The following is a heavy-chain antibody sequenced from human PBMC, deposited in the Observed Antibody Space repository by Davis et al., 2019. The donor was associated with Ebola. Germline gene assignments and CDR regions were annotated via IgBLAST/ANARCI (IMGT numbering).Heavy chain of an antibody. CDR2: ISYDGSNN. V-gene: IGHV3-30*04. D-gene: IGHD5-12*01. CDR3: ARVYIDPFDY. Sequence: GGSLRLSCAASGFTFSSYVMHWVRQAPGKGLEWVAVISYDGSNNHYADSVKGRFTISRDNSKNTLYLQMNSLRAEDTAVYYCARVYIDPFDYWGQGTLVTVSS. J-gene: IGHJ4*02. CDR1: GFTFSSYV.